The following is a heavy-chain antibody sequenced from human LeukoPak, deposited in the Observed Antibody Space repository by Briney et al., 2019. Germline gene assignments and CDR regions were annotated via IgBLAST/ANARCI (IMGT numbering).Heavy chain of an antibody. V-gene: IGHV2-70*04. CDR1: GFSLSTSGMR. CDR3: ARFAYREDYFDY. J-gene: IGHJ4*02. CDR2: IDWDDDK. D-gene: IGHD1-14*01. Sequence: SGPALVKPTQTLTLTCTFSGFSLSTSGMRVSWIRQPPGKALEWLARIDWDDDKFYITSLQTRLTISKDTSKNQVVLTMTNMDPVDTATYYCARFAYREDYFDYWGQGTLVTVSS.